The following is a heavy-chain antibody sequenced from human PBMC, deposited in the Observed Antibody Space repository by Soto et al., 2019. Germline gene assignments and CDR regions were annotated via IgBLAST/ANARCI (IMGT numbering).Heavy chain of an antibody. CDR2: IYYSGST. Sequence: SETLSLTCTVSGGSISSYYWSWIRQPPGKGLEWIGYIYYSGSTNYNPSLKSRVTISVDTSKNQFSLKLSSVTAADTAVYYCARQLTYGDDAFDIWGQGSMVTVSS. CDR3: ARQLTYGDDAFDI. V-gene: IGHV4-59*08. J-gene: IGHJ3*02. CDR1: GGSISSYY. D-gene: IGHD3-10*01.